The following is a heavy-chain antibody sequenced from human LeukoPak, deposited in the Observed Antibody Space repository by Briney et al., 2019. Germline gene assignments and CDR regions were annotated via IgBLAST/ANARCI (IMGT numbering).Heavy chain of an antibody. CDR1: GFTFSSYA. CDR2: ISSNGGST. CDR3: VKDDLRFGRTLAFDI. D-gene: IGHD3-16*01. V-gene: IGHV3-64D*06. J-gene: IGHJ3*02. Sequence: SGGSLSLSCSASGFTFSSYAMHWVRQAPGKGLEYVSAISSNGGSTYYADSVKGRFTISRDNSKNTLYLQMSSLRAEDTAVYYCVKDDLRFGRTLAFDIWGQGTMVTVSS.